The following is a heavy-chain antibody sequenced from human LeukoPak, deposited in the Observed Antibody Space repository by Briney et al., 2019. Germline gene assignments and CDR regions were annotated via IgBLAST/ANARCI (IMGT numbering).Heavy chain of an antibody. CDR2: IYSGGGT. V-gene: IGHV3-66*02. CDR3: ARSTMVRSHWFDP. D-gene: IGHD3-10*01. J-gene: IGHJ5*02. Sequence: PGGSLRLSCAASGFTVSSNYMSWVRQAPGKGLEWVSVIYSGGGTYYADSVKGRFTISRDNSKNTLYLQMNSLRAEDTAVYYCARSTMVRSHWFDPWGQGTLVTVSS. CDR1: GFTVSSNY.